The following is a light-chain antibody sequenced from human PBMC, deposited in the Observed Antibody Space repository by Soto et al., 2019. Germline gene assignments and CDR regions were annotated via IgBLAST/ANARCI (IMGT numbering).Light chain of an antibody. V-gene: IGKV1-33*01. CDR3: QQYDNLPYT. Sequence: DIQMTQSPSSLSASVGDRVTITCQASQDISNYLNWYQQKPGKAPKLLIYDASNLETGVPSRFSGSGSGTDFTFTISSLQSEDIATYYCQQYDNLPYTFGLGTKLEIK. CDR2: DAS. CDR1: QDISNY. J-gene: IGKJ2*01.